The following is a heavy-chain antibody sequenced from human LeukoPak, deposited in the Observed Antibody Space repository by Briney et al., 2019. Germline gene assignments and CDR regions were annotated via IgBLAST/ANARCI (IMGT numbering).Heavy chain of an antibody. D-gene: IGHD3-22*01. CDR3: ARTDSSGYFDY. CDR1: GGSISSYY. J-gene: IGHJ4*02. V-gene: IGHV4-59*01. CDR2: IYYSGST. Sequence: SETLSLTCTVSGGSISSYYWSWIRQPPGKGLEWIGYIYYSGSTNYNPSLKSRVTISVDTSKNQFSLKLSSVTAADPAVYYCARTDSSGYFDYWGQGTLVTVSS.